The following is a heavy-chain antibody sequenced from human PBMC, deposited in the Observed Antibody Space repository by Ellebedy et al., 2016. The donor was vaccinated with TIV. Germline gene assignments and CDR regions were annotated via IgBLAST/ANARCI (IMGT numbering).Heavy chain of an antibody. D-gene: IGHD5-12*01. V-gene: IGHV4-38-2*02. CDR1: GYSISSGYY. Sequence: GSLRLXXTVSGYSISSGYYWGWIRQPPGKGLEWIGSIYHSGSTYYNPSLKSRVTISVDTSKNQFSLKLSSVTAADTAVYYCARVDSGYDLVDYYYGMDVWGQGTTVTVSS. CDR2: IYHSGST. J-gene: IGHJ6*02. CDR3: ARVDSGYDLVDYYYGMDV.